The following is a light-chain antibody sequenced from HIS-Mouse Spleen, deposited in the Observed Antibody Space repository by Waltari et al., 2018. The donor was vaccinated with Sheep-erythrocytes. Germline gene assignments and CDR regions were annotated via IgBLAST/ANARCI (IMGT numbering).Light chain of an antibody. Sequence: QSALTQPRSVSGSPGQSVPISCTGTSRDAGGYNYVSWYQQHPGKAPNRMIYDVSKRPSGGPDRFSGSKSGNTASLTISGLQAEDEADYYCCSYAGSYNHVFATGTKVTVL. CDR2: DVS. CDR3: CSYAGSYNHV. CDR1: SRDAGGYNY. V-gene: IGLV2-11*01. J-gene: IGLJ1*01.